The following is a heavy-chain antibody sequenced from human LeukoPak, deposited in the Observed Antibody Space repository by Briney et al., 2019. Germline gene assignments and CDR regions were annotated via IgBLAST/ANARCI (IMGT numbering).Heavy chain of an antibody. CDR3: ASGGYSYGFDY. CDR2: IYHNGNT. CDR1: GGSISSGGYS. V-gene: IGHV4-30-2*01. J-gene: IGHJ4*02. Sequence: SQTLSLTCAVSGGSISSGGYSWSWIRQPPGKGLEWIGYIYHNGNTYYSPSLKSRVTISVDRSKNQLSLRLSSVTAADTAMYYCASGGYSYGFDYWGQGTLVTVSS. D-gene: IGHD5-18*01.